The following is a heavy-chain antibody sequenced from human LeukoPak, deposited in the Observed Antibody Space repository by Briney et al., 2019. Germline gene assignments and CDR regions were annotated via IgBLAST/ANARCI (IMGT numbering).Heavy chain of an antibody. CDR3: ARLVLYSAFTFDY. Sequence: GGSLRLSCAASGFTFSDHYMDWVRQAPGKGLEWVGRTRKKTNSYTTEYAASVKGRFTISRDDSKNSLYLQMNSLKAEDTAVYYCARLVLYSAFTFDYWGQGTLVTVSS. V-gene: IGHV3-72*01. CDR2: TRKKTNSYTT. J-gene: IGHJ4*02. CDR1: GFTFSDHY. D-gene: IGHD5-18*01.